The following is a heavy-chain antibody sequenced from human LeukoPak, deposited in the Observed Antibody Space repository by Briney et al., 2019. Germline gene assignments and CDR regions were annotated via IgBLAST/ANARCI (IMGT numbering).Heavy chain of an antibody. Sequence: PGGSRRLSCAVSGFTFAVYAMHWVRQAPGKGRGWVSLICGNGGSTYYAASVKGRFTISSNNSKNSLYLQMNSLRTEDTALYYCAKLLAAVLVSIDAFDIWGQGTMVTVSS. CDR2: ICGNGGST. D-gene: IGHD3-3*02. CDR3: AKLLAAVLVSIDAFDI. V-gene: IGHV3-43*02. J-gene: IGHJ3*02. CDR1: GFTFAVYA.